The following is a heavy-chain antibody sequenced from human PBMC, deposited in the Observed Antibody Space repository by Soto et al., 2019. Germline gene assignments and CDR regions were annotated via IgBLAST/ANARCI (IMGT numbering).Heavy chain of an antibody. CDR3: AKDSEAQLELGVDY. V-gene: IGHV3-9*01. CDR1: GFTFDDYA. D-gene: IGHD1-7*01. Sequence: EVQLVESGGGLVQPGRSLRLSCAASGFTFDDYAMHWVRQAPGKGLEWVSGISWNSGSIGYADSVKGRFTISRDNAKNSLYLQMNSLRAEDTALYYCAKDSEAQLELGVDYWGQGTLVTVSS. J-gene: IGHJ4*02. CDR2: ISWNSGSI.